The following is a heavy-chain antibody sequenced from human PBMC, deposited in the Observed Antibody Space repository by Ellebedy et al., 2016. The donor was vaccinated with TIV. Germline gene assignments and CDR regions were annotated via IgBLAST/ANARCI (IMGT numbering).Heavy chain of an antibody. D-gene: IGHD3-22*01. CDR2: IGNSDTK. Sequence: GESLKISCAASGFTLSSYSMNWVRQAPGKGLEWVSYIGNSDTKYYADSVRGRFTISRDKAKKSVYLQMNSLRVDDTGVYYCARDAMIWIFDSWGQGTLVTVSS. CDR3: ARDAMIWIFDS. V-gene: IGHV3-48*01. J-gene: IGHJ4*02. CDR1: GFTLSSYS.